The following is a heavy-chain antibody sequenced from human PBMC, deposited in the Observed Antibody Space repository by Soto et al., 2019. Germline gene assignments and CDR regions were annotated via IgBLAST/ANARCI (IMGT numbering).Heavy chain of an antibody. Sequence: SVKVSCKASGGTFSSYAIGWVRQAPGQGLEWMGGIIPIFGTANYAQKFQGRVTITADESTSTAYMELSSLRSEDTAVYYCARGSLSGIKFDYWGQGTLVTVSS. V-gene: IGHV1-69*13. J-gene: IGHJ4*02. CDR3: ARGSLSGIKFDY. CDR1: GGTFSSYA. D-gene: IGHD2-15*01. CDR2: IIPIFGTA.